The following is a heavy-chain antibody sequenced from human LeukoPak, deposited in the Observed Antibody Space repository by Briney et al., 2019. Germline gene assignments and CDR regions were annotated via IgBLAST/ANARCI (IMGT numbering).Heavy chain of an antibody. V-gene: IGHV3-23*01. CDR3: AKGSSRFYYHYMDV. CDR1: GFTLSSYA. Sequence: GGSLRLSCAASGFTLSSYALSWVRQAPGKGLEWVSAISGSGGSAYYADSVKGRFTISRDNSKNMLSLQMSSLGAEDTALYFCAKGSSRFYYHYMDVWGKGTTVTVSS. D-gene: IGHD2-2*01. CDR2: ISGSGGSA. J-gene: IGHJ6*03.